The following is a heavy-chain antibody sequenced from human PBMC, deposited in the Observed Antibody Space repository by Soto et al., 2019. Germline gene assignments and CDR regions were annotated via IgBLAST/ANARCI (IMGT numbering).Heavy chain of an antibody. CDR2: IYHSGST. V-gene: IGHV4-59*01. J-gene: IGHJ3*02. CDR3: ARRHDDYGDKFGAFDI. Sequence: QVQLQESGPGLVKPSETLSLTCTVSGGSIRSYYWSWIRQPPGKGLEWIGYIYHSGSTKYNPSLRSRVTIAVDTSKKQFSLKVTSVTAADTAVYYCARRHDDYGDKFGAFDIWGRGTMVTVSS. D-gene: IGHD4-17*01. CDR1: GGSIRSYY.